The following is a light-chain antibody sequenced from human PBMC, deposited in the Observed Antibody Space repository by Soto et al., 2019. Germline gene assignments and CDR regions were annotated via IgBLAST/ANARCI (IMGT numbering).Light chain of an antibody. CDR2: STS. CDR1: QNINHH. J-gene: IGKJ2*01. CDR3: QQSYTTLRT. V-gene: IGKV1-39*01. Sequence: DIQMTQSPSSLSASVGDRVTITCRASQNINHHLNWYQFKPEKAPKLLIYSTSNLRSGVPPRFSGNGSATEFTLTISTLQPEDSATYYCQQSYTTLRTFGQGSKLEIK.